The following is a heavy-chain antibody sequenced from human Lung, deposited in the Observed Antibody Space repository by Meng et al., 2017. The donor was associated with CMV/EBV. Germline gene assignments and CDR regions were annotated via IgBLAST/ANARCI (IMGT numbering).Heavy chain of an antibody. D-gene: IGHD2-2*01. CDR1: GYTFTSYG. J-gene: IGHJ4*02. CDR2: ISAYNGNT. CDR3: ARNRYCSSTSCYFDY. Sequence: SXXVSXXASGYTFTSYGISWVRQDPGQGLEWMGWISAYNGNTNYAQKLQGRVTMTTDTSTSTAYMELRSLRSDDTAVYYCARNRYCSSTSCYFDYWGQGTLVTVSS. V-gene: IGHV1-18*01.